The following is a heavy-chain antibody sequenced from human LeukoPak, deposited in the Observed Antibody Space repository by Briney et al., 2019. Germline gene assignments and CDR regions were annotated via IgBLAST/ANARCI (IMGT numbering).Heavy chain of an antibody. Sequence: PSETLSLTCTVSGDSISSGDYYRRWLRQPLEKGLELIGRISSSGSTNYNPSLKSRVTISVDTSKNQFSLKLSSVTAADTAGYFCSRGPYSYHSSGALDMWGQGTMDTVSS. D-gene: IGHD3-22*01. CDR2: ISSSGST. CDR3: SRGPYSYHSSGALDM. J-gene: IGHJ3*02. V-gene: IGHV4-61*02. CDR1: GDSISSGDYY.